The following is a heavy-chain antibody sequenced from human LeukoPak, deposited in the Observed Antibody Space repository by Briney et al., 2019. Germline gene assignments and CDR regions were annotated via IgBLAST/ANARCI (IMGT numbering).Heavy chain of an antibody. Sequence: KTWGPLRLSCAASGFPLRSYPMNWLPQAPGKALEWVSSISSCSDYIYYPDSVKGRFTISSDNAKNSPYLQVNDLRADDTAVYYWASSWDYWGRGTLVTVSS. J-gene: IGHJ4*02. CDR2: ISSCSDYI. V-gene: IGHV3-21*01. CDR3: ASSWDY. D-gene: IGHD2-15*01. CDR1: GFPLRSYP.